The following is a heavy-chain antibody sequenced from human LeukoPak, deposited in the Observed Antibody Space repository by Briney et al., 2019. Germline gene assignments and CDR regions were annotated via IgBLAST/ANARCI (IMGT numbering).Heavy chain of an antibody. J-gene: IGHJ3*02. CDR1: GFTFDDYD. CDR2: INWSGGNT. Sequence: GGSLRLSCAASGFTFDDYDMSWVRQAPGKGPEWVSAINWSGGNTAYADSVKGRFTISRDNTKNTLYLQMNSLRAEDTAVYYCARRRATVVNDAFDIWGQGTMVTVS. V-gene: IGHV3-20*04. D-gene: IGHD4-23*01. CDR3: ARRRATVVNDAFDI.